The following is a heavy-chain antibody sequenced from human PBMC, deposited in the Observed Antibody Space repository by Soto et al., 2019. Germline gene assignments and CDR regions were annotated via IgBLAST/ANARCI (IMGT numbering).Heavy chain of an antibody. CDR2: IIPILGIA. V-gene: IGHV1-69*02. J-gene: IGHJ3*02. CDR1: GGTFSSYT. Sequence: SVKVSCKASGGTFSSYTISWVRQAPGQGLEWMGRIIPILGIANYAQKFQGRVTITADKSTSTAYMELSSLRSEDTAVYYCARGDVRAGYCSSTSCYGDAFDIWGQ. CDR3: ARGDVRAGYCSSTSCYGDAFDI. D-gene: IGHD2-2*01.